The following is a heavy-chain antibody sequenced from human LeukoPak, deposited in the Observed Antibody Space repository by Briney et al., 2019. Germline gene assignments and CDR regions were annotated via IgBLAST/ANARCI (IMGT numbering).Heavy chain of an antibody. V-gene: IGHV4-59*01. CDR3: ARDRGSRGGFDY. Sequence: SETLSLTCTVSGGSISGYYWSWIRQAPGKGLEWIGYIHYIGSTNYSPSLKSPITMSVDTSKNQFSLKLTSVTAADTAVYYCARDRGSRGGFDYWGQGTLVTVSS. J-gene: IGHJ4*02. D-gene: IGHD3-16*01. CDR1: GGSISGYY. CDR2: IHYIGST.